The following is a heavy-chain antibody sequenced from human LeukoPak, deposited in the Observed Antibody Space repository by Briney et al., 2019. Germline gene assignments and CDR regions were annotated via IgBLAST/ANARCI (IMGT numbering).Heavy chain of an antibody. CDR1: GFTVSSKY. V-gene: IGHV3-53*01. D-gene: IGHD1-26*01. CDR3: ARDQDGGSYPWAHYYYGMDV. Sequence: GGSLRLSCAASGFTVSSKYMSWVRQAPGKGLEWDSVIYSGGSTYYADSVKGRFTISRDNSKNTLYLQMNSLRAEDTAVYYCARDQDGGSYPWAHYYYGMDVWGQGTTVTVPS. CDR2: IYSGGST. J-gene: IGHJ6*02.